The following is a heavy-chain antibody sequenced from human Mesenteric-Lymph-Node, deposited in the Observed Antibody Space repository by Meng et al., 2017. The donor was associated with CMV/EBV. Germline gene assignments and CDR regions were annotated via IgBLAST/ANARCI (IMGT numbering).Heavy chain of an antibody. D-gene: IGHD6-13*01. V-gene: IGHV3-23*01. Sequence: GKGREGEKDKRGRGGRKKKEEKEKGRITNNRENSKNTLYLKMNSLRAEDTAVYYCAKEIAAAGTDDYWGQGTLVTVSS. J-gene: IGHJ4*02. CDR3: AKEIAAAGTDDY. CDR2: KRGRGGRK.